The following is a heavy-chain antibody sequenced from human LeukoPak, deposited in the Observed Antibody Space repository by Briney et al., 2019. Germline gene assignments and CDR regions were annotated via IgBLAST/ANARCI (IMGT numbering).Heavy chain of an antibody. CDR3: AGITMVRGVMYFGY. CDR1: GGSISSYY. Sequence: SETLSLTCTVSGGSISSYYWSWIRQPPGKGLEWIGYIYYSGRTNYNPSLKSRVTISVDPSKNQFSLKLSSVTAADTAVYYCAGITMVRGVMYFGYWGQGTLVTVSS. D-gene: IGHD3-10*01. V-gene: IGHV4-59*01. CDR2: IYYSGRT. J-gene: IGHJ4*02.